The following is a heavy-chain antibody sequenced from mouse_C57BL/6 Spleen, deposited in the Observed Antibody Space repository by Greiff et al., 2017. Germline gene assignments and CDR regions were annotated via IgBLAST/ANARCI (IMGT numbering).Heavy chain of an antibody. CDR1: GYTFTDYY. Sequence: EVQLQQSGPVLVKPGASVKMSCKASGYTFTDYYMNWVKQSHGKSLEWIGVINPYNGGTSYNQKFKGKATLTVDKSSSTAYMELNSLTSEDSAVYYCARGGSNYVSDYWGQGTTLTVSS. J-gene: IGHJ2*01. CDR3: ARGGSNYVSDY. V-gene: IGHV1-19*01. CDR2: INPYNGGT. D-gene: IGHD2-5*01.